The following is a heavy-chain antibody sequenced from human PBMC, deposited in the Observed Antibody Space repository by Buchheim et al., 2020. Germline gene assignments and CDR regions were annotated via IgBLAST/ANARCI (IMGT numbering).Heavy chain of an antibody. J-gene: IGHJ4*02. D-gene: IGHD3-22*01. CDR3: ASGYYDSSGYLNNFDY. Sequence: QVQLVQSGAEVKKPGSSVKVSCKASGGTFSSYTISWVRQAPGQGLEWMGRIIPVLGVANYAQKFQGRVTITADKSTSTAYMELSSLRSEDTAMYYCASGYYDSSGYLNNFDYWGQGTL. V-gene: IGHV1-69*02. CDR1: GGTFSSYT. CDR2: IIPVLGVA.